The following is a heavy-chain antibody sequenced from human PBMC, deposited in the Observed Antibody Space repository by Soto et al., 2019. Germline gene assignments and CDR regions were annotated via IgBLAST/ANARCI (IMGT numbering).Heavy chain of an antibody. CDR1: GESFNDHY. CDR3: ARGRGYSYGQDAFDI. CDR2: INHSGNT. Sequence: SETLSLTCAVYGESFNDHYWSCIRQPPGKGLEWIGEINHSGNTNYNPSLKSRVTISVDTSKNQFSLKLSSVSAADTAVYYCARGRGYSYGQDAFDIWGQGTMVTVSS. J-gene: IGHJ3*02. V-gene: IGHV4-34*01. D-gene: IGHD5-18*01.